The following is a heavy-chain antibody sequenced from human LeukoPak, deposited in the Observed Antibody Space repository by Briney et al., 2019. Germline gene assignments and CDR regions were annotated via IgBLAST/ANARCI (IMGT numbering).Heavy chain of an antibody. V-gene: IGHV4-34*01. CDR3: ARVNYYGSGSYYNVHYYYGMDV. CDR1: GGSFSGYY. J-gene: IGHJ6*04. CDR2: INHSGST. D-gene: IGHD3-10*01. Sequence: SGTLSLTCAVYGGSFSGYYWSWIRQPPGKGLEWIGEINHSGSTNYNPSLKSRVTISVDTSKNQFSLKLSSVTAADTAVYYCARVNYYGSGSYYNVHYYYGMDVWGKGTTVTVSS.